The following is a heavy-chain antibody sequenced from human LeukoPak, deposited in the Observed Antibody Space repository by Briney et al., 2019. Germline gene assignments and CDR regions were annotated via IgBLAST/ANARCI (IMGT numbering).Heavy chain of an antibody. D-gene: IGHD2-21*02. Sequence: GGSLRLSCAASGFTFSTYTMNWVRQAPGKGLEWISYITSSSNSIYYADSVKGRFTISGDNAKNSLYLQMSSLRDGDTAVYYCARDVWPLTATYSAFWGQGTLVTVS. V-gene: IGHV3-48*02. CDR3: ARDVWPLTATYSAF. CDR2: ITSSSNSI. CDR1: GFTFSTYT. J-gene: IGHJ4*02.